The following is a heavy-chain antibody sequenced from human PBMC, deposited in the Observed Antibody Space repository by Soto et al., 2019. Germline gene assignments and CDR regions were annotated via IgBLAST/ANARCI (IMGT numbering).Heavy chain of an antibody. CDR2: ISGSGGST. D-gene: IGHD6-19*01. V-gene: IGHV3-23*01. J-gene: IGHJ6*02. CDR1: GFTFSSYA. CDR3: AKDSASGWYRSPYYYYGMDV. Sequence: EVQLLESGGGLVQPGGSLRLSCAASGFTFSSYAMSWVRQALGKGLEWVSAISGSGGSTYYADSVKGRFTISRDNSKNTLYLQMNSLRAEDTAVYYCAKDSASGWYRSPYYYYGMDVWGQGTTVTVSS.